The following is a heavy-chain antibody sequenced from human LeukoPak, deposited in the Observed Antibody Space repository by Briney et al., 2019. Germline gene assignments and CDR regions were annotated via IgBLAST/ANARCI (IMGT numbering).Heavy chain of an antibody. CDR2: ISAYNGNT. CDR1: GYTFTSYG. Sequence: ASVKVSCKASGYTFTSYGISWVRQAPGQGLEWMGWISAYNGNTNYAQKLQGRVTMTTDTSTSTAYMELRSLRSDDTAVYYCAREERLRFSEWLPNHYYYGMDVWGQGTTVTVSS. CDR3: AREERLRFSEWLPNHYYYGMDV. D-gene: IGHD3-3*01. J-gene: IGHJ6*02. V-gene: IGHV1-18*01.